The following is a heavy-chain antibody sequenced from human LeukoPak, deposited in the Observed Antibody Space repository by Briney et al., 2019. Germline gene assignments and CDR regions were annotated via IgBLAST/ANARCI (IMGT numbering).Heavy chain of an antibody. CDR3: ARHSPEYNYAMDV. V-gene: IGHV4-59*08. J-gene: IGHJ6*02. CDR1: GGSISSYY. Sequence: SETLSLTCTVSGGSISSYYWSWIRQPPGKGLEWIASIYYTGSTNYNPSLTSRVTISVDTSKNQFSLKLSSVTAADTAVYYCARHSPEYNYAMDVWGQGTTVTVSS. CDR2: IYYTGST.